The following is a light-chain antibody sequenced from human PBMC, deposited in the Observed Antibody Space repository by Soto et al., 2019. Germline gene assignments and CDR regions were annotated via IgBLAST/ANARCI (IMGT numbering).Light chain of an antibody. CDR2: SND. J-gene: IGLJ3*02. CDR3: AACDDILNGWV. V-gene: IGLV1-44*01. CDR1: DSNIGSNS. Sequence: QPVLTQPPSASGTPGQRVTISCSGSDSNIGSNSVNWYQHLPGMAPKLLTHSNDHRPSGVADRFSGSKSGTSASLAISGLQSDDEADYYCAACDDILNGWVFGGGTKLTVL.